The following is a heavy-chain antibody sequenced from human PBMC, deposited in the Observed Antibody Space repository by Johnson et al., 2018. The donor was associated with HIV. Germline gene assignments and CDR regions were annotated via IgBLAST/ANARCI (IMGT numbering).Heavy chain of an antibody. J-gene: IGHJ3*02. CDR3: ARDRGLWFGEFGAFDI. CDR1: GFTFSSYA. V-gene: IGHV3-30*04. Sequence: QVQLVESGGGVVQPGGSLRLSCAASGFTFSSYAMHWVRQAPGKGLEWVAVISYDGSNKYYADSVKGRFTISRDNSKNTLYLQMNSLRAEDTAVYYCARDRGLWFGEFGAFDIWGQGTMVTVSS. D-gene: IGHD3-10*01. CDR2: ISYDGSNK.